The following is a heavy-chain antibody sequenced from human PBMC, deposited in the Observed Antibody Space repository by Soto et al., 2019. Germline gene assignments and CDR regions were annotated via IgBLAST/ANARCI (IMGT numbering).Heavy chain of an antibody. J-gene: IGHJ4*02. CDR3: ARGYSGYGFFDY. CDR2: IIPILGIA. D-gene: IGHD5-12*01. Sequence: QVQLVQSGAEVKKPGSSVKVSCKASGGTFSSYTISWVRQAPGQGLEWMGRIIPILGIANYAQKFQGRGTITADKSTSTAYMELSSLRSEDTAVYYCARGYSGYGFFDYWGQGTLVTVSS. V-gene: IGHV1-69*02. CDR1: GGTFSSYT.